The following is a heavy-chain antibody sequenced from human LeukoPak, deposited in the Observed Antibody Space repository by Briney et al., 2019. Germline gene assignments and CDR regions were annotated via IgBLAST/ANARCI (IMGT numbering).Heavy chain of an antibody. CDR1: GYTFTSYG. D-gene: IGHD5-24*01. J-gene: IGHJ4*02. V-gene: IGHV1-18*01. CDR3: ARERDGYNPVDY. CDR2: ISAYNGNT. Sequence: ASVKVSCKASGYTFTSYGISWVRQAPGQGLEWMGWISAYNGNTNYAQKLQGRVTMTTDTSTSTAYMELRSLGSDDTAVYYCARERDGYNPVDYWGQGTLVTVSS.